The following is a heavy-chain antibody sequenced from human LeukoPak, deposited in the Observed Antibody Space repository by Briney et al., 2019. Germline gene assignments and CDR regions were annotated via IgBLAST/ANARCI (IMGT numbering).Heavy chain of an antibody. CDR2: IYYSGST. V-gene: IGHV4-59*01. Sequence: PSETLSLTCTVSGGSISSYYWSWIRQPPGKGPEWIGYIYYSGSTNYNPSLKSRVTISVDTSKNQFSLKLSSVTAADTAVYYCARGAMVTSFYYWGQGTLVTVSS. CDR3: ARGAMVTSFYY. D-gene: IGHD5-18*01. J-gene: IGHJ4*02. CDR1: GGSISSYY.